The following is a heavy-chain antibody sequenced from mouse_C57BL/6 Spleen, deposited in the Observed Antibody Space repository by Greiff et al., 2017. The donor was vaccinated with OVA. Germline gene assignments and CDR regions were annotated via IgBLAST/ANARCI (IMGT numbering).Heavy chain of an antibody. CDR2: IRNKANGYTT. J-gene: IGHJ1*03. Sequence: EVNVVESGGGLVQPGGSLSLSCAASGFTFTDYYMSWVRQPPGKALEWLGFIRNKANGYTTEYSASVKGRFTISRDNSQSILYLQMNALRAEDSATYYCARAWSSTANRYFDVWGTGTTVTVSS. CDR3: ARAWSSTANRYFDV. V-gene: IGHV7-3*01. CDR1: GFTFTDYY. D-gene: IGHD1-2*01.